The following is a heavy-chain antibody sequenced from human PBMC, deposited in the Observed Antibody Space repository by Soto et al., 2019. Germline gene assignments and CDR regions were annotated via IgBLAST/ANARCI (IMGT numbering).Heavy chain of an antibody. CDR3: ARDVIAAASNTKIFDY. Sequence: EVQLVESGGGLVKPGGSLRLSCAASGFTFSSYGMNWVRQAPGKGLEWVSSISSSSSYIYYADSVKGRFTISRDNAKNSLYLQMNSLRAEDTAVYYCARDVIAAASNTKIFDYWGQGTLVTVSS. D-gene: IGHD6-13*01. CDR1: GFTFSSYG. CDR2: ISSSSSYI. V-gene: IGHV3-21*01. J-gene: IGHJ4*02.